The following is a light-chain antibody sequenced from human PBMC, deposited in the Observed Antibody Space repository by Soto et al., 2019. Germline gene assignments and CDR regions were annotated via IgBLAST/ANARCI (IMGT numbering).Light chain of an antibody. V-gene: IGKV3-20*01. CDR2: DTS. Sequence: EIVLPQSPGTLSLSPGESSTLSCRARQLVSSGYLAWSQQNPGQAPRLLIHDTSSRATGTPDRFSGSGSGTDFTLTISRLEPEDFAVYYCQQYGSSPPITFGQGSRLEIK. CDR1: QLVSSGY. J-gene: IGKJ5*01. CDR3: QQYGSSPPIT.